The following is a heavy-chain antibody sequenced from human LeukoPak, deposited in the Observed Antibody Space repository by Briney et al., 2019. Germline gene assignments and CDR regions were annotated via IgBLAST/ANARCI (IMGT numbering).Heavy chain of an antibody. CDR3: ASGLDSSDYYGYFDL. J-gene: IGHJ2*01. CDR2: INSDGSST. V-gene: IGHV3-74*01. CDR1: GFTFSSYW. Sequence: GGSLRLSCAASGFTFSSYWTHWVRQAPGKGLVWVSRINSDGSSTSYADSVKGRFTISRDNAKNTLYLQMNSLRAEDTAVYYCASGLDSSDYYGYFDLWGRGTLVTVSS. D-gene: IGHD3-22*01.